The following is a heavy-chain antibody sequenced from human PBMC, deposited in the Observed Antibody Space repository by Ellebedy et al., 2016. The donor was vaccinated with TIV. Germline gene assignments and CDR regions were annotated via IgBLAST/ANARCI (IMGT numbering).Heavy chain of an antibody. Sequence: GGSLRLSCAASGFTFSSSWMSWVRQAPGKGLEWVANIKQDGSEKYYVDSVKGRFTISRHNSKNTVYLQMNSLRAEDTAVYYCARASGIMVRGVMYDYGMDVWGQGTTVTVSS. CDR2: IKQDGSEK. V-gene: IGHV3-7*03. CDR3: ARASGIMVRGVMYDYGMDV. CDR1: GFTFSSSW. D-gene: IGHD3-10*01. J-gene: IGHJ6*02.